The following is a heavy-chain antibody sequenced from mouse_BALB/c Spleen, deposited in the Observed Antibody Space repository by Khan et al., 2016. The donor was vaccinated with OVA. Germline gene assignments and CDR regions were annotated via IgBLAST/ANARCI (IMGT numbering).Heavy chain of an antibody. CDR1: GYTFTNYW. J-gene: IGHJ3*01. D-gene: IGHD2-1*01. CDR2: IFPGTGTT. CDR3: ARGYFGNYEFAY. V-gene: IGHV1S132*01. Sequence: QVQLQQSGAELVKPGASVKLSCKTSGYTFTNYWIQWVKQRPGQGLGWIGQIFPGTGTTYSNENFKAKATLTVDTSSSTAYMHLSSLTSEDSAVYSCARGYFGNYEFAYWGQGALVTVSA.